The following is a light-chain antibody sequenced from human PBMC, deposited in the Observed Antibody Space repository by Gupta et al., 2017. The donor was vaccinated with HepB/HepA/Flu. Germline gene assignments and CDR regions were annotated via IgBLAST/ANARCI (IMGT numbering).Light chain of an antibody. J-gene: IGKJ4*01. CDR3: QQEDTTPFT. Sequence: DLVMTQSPDSLAVSLGERATINCKSSQNVLYSSNDKTFLAWYQQKPGQPPKLLIYWASTRESGVPDRFSGSGSGTDFTLTISSLQTEDVAVYYCQQEDTTPFTFGGGTKVEIK. V-gene: IGKV4-1*01. CDR1: QNVLYSSNDKTF. CDR2: WAS.